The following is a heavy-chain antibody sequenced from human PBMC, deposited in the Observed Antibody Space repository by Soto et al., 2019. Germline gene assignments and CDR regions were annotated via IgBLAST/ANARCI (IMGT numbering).Heavy chain of an antibody. Sequence: VGSLRLSCEASGFSFSTHSMHWVRQAPGKGLEWVSSIGRRSDIYYADSVKGRFTISRDNAKNSVSLQMNSLRDEDTAVYYCAREETAWPLAYGLDVWGQGTTVTVSS. CDR2: IGRRSDI. J-gene: IGHJ6*02. CDR3: AREETAWPLAYGLDV. V-gene: IGHV3-21*01. CDR1: GFSFSTHS. D-gene: IGHD2-21*02.